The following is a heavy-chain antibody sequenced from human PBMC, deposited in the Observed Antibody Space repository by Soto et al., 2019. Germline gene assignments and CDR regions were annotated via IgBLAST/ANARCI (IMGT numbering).Heavy chain of an antibody. CDR1: GFTFSSYA. D-gene: IGHD2-15*01. CDR3: AKGRRFCSGGSCYTYYYYYYMDV. J-gene: IGHJ6*03. Sequence: EVQLLESGGGLVQPGGSLRLSCAASGFTFSSYAMSWVRQAPGKGLEWVSAISGSGGSTYYADSVKGRFTISRDNSKNTLYLQMNSLRAEDTAVYYCAKGRRFCSGGSCYTYYYYYYMDVWGKGTTVTVSS. CDR2: ISGSGGST. V-gene: IGHV3-23*01.